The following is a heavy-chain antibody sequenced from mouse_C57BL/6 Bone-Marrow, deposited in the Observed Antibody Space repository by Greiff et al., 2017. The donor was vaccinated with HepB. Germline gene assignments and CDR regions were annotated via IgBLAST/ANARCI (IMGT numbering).Heavy chain of an antibody. J-gene: IGHJ3*01. Sequence: QVQLQQPGAELVMPGASVKLSCKASGYTFTSYWMHWVKQSPGQGLEWIGEIDPSDSYTNYNQKFKGKSTLTVEKSSSTAYMQLSSMTSEDAAVYYCAREGGPWFAYWGQGTLVTVSA. V-gene: IGHV1-69*01. CDR1: GYTFTSYW. D-gene: IGHD1-1*02. CDR3: AREGGPWFAY. CDR2: IDPSDSYT.